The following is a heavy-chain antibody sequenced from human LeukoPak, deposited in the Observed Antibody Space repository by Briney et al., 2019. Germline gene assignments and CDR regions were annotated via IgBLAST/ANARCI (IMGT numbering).Heavy chain of an antibody. V-gene: IGHV4-39*01. J-gene: IGHJ4*02. Sequence: SETLSLTCTVSGGSISSSSYYWGWIRQPPGKGLEWIGSIYYSGSTYYNPSLKSRVTISVDTSKNQFSLKLSFVTAADTAVYYCARQRRSLLSPFDYWGQGTLVTVSS. D-gene: IGHD3-16*02. CDR2: IYYSGST. CDR1: GGSISSSSYY. CDR3: ARQRRSLLSPFDY.